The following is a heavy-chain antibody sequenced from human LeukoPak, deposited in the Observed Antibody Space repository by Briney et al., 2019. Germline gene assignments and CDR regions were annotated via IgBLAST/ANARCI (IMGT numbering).Heavy chain of an antibody. V-gene: IGHV4-39*07. Sequence: SETLSLTCTVSGGSIRSSSYYWGWIRQPPGKGLEWIGSISYSGSTFYNPSLRSRVTISVAMSKNQLSLKLNSVTAADTALYYCARNRGVSAYDVIDIWGQGTMVTVSS. CDR2: ISYSGST. J-gene: IGHJ3*02. CDR3: ARNRGVSAYDVIDI. D-gene: IGHD5-12*01. CDR1: GGSIRSSSYY.